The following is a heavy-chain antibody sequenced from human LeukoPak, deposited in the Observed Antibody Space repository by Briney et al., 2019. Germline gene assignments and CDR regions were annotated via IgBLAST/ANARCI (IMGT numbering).Heavy chain of an antibody. V-gene: IGHV3-48*01. CDR3: ARVLHKRNYDSSVYYGY. J-gene: IGHJ4*02. CDR1: GFTFSSYS. CDR2: ISSSSSTI. D-gene: IGHD3-22*01. Sequence: GSLRLSCAASGFTFSSYSMNWVRQAPGKGLEWVSYISSSSSTIYYADSVKGRFTISRDNAKNSLYLQMISLRAEDTAVYYCARVLHKRNYDSSVYYGYWGQGTLVTVSS.